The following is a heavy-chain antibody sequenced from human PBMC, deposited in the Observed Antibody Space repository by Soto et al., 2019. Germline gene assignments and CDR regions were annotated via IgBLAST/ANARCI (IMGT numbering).Heavy chain of an antibody. CDR1: GFTFSSYG. CDR2: IWYDGSNK. J-gene: IGHJ6*03. D-gene: IGHD3-3*01. V-gene: IGHV3-33*01. Sequence: GGSLRLSCAASGFTFSSYGMHWVRQAPGKGLEWVAVIWYDGSNKYYADSVKGRFTISRDNSKNTLYLQMNSLRAEDTAVYYCAREKVTIFGVVQYYYMDVWGKGTTVTVSS. CDR3: AREKVTIFGVVQYYYMDV.